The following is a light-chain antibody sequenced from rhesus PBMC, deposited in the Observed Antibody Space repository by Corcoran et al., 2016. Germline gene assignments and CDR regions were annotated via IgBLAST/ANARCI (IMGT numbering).Light chain of an antibody. CDR2: WAS. CDR3: QQYYSLPLT. J-gene: IGKJ4*01. CDR1: QNLFYSSNNKNY. V-gene: IGKV4-1*01. Sequence: DIVMTQSPDSLAVSLGERVTINCRSSQNLFYSSNNKNYLAWYQSKPGQPPKLLIYWASTREPGVPNLFSGSGSGIDFTLTISGLRAEDAAVYFCQQYYSLPLTFGGGTKVEIK.